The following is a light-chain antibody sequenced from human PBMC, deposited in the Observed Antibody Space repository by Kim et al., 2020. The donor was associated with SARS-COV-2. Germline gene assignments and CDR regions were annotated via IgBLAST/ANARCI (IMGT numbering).Light chain of an antibody. CDR1: SGAVGGCKY. V-gene: IGLV2-8*01. Sequence: GQTGTSTCPGTSGAVGGCKYGSRYQRRQGEDPTLMIYEVGKRPSGVPDRFSGSKSGNTASLTVSGLQAKDEADYYCSSNASNIAWVFGGGTQLTVL. CDR3: SSNASNIAWV. J-gene: IGLJ3*02. CDR2: EVG.